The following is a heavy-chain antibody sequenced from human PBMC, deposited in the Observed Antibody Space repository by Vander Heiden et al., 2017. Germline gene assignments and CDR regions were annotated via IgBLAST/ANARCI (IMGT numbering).Heavy chain of an antibody. Sequence: QLQLQESGPGLVKSSETLSLTCSVSGGSISSSSHFWGWIRQSPGKGLEWIGSMFYTGSTYYNPSLQSRVTISVDMSKNQFSLRLTSVTAADTGVYYCARPTAGYWGQGTRVTVS. CDR3: ARPTAGY. V-gene: IGHV4-39*01. J-gene: IGHJ4*02. CDR2: MFYTGST. CDR1: GGSISSSSHF.